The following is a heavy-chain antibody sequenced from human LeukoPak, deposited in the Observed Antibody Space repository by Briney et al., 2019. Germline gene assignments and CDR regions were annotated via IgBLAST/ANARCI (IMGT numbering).Heavy chain of an antibody. V-gene: IGHV4-30-2*01. CDR3: ARPEVWRDCSSTSCYLDHDAFDI. D-gene: IGHD2-2*01. CDR1: GGSVSSGGYY. CDR2: ISQSGRT. J-gene: IGHJ3*02. Sequence: SETLSLTCTVSGGSVSSGGYYWNWSRQPPGKGLEWGGYISQSGRTYYNPSLKSRVTISVDRSKNQFSLTLSSVTAADTAVYYCARPEVWRDCSSTSCYLDHDAFDIWGQGTMVTVSS.